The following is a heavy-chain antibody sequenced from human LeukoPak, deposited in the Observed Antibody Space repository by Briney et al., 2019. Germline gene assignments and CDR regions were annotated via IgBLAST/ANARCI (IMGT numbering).Heavy chain of an antibody. CDR2: FDPENGEM. D-gene: IGHD3-10*01. CDR1: GYTLTELS. CDR3: ATDQGQFGDPSFDY. Sequence: ASVKVSCKVSGYTLTELSIHWVRQAPGKGLEWMGGFDPENGEMIFAQNFQGRVTMTEDTSTDTAYMELSSLRLEDTAVYYCATDQGQFGDPSFDYWGQGTQVTVSS. V-gene: IGHV1-24*01. J-gene: IGHJ4*02.